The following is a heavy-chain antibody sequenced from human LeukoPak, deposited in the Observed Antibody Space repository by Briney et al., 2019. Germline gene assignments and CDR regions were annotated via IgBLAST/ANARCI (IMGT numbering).Heavy chain of an antibody. V-gene: IGHV4-30-2*01. Sequence: PSKTLSLTCAVSGGPINSGDNSWNWIRLPPGRGLEWIGYIYHSATTFYNPSLKSRVTISVDRSRNQFSLRLTSVTAADSAVYYCARAPGYYGSGSPYLDSWGQGALVTVSS. D-gene: IGHD3-10*01. CDR1: GGPINSGDNS. CDR3: ARAPGYYGSGSPYLDS. J-gene: IGHJ4*02. CDR2: IYHSATT.